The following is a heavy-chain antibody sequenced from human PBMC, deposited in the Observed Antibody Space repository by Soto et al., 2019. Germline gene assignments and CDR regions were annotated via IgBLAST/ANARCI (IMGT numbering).Heavy chain of an antibody. D-gene: IGHD3-16*01. CDR1: GFTFITYD. V-gene: IGHV3-23*01. CDR3: VKGKWGDY. J-gene: IGHJ4*02. CDR2: SRGSDGST. Sequence: EVQLLESGGGSVQPGGSLRLSCAASGFTFITYDMTWVRQAPGKGLEWVSVSRGSDGSTYYADSVKGRFTISRDNSKNTVYLQMNSLRADDTAIYYCVKGKWGDYWAQGTLVTVSS.